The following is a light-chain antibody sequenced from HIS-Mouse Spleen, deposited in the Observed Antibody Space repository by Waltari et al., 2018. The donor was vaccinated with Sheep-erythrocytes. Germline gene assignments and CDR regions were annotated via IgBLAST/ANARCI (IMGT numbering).Light chain of an antibody. CDR2: DAS. J-gene: IGKJ4*01. Sequence: DIQMTQSPSSLSASVGHRVTITCQASQDISNYLNWYQQKPGKAPKPLIYDASNLETGVPSRVSGSGSGTDFTFTISSLQPEDIATYYCQQYDNLLTFGGGTKVE. CDR1: QDISNY. V-gene: IGKV1-33*01. CDR3: QQYDNLLT.